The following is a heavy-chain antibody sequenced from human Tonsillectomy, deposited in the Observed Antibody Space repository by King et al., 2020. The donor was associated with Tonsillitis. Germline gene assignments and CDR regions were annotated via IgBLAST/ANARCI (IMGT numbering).Heavy chain of an antibody. J-gene: IGHJ4*02. D-gene: IGHD3-3*01. CDR2: IYSGGSK. V-gene: IGHV3-53*01. CDR3: ARGDYDCWSGFVY. Sequence: VQLVESGGGLIQPGGSLRLSCAASGFTVSNSYMSWVRQAPGKGLEWVSVIYSGGSKHYADSVKGRFTISRDNSKNTVYLQMNSLRAEDTAVYYCARGDYDCWSGFVYWGQGTLVTVSS. CDR1: GFTVSNSY.